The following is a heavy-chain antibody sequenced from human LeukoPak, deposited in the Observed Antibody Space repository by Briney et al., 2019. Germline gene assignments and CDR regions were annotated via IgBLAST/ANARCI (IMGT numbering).Heavy chain of an antibody. Sequence: GGSLRLSCAASGFTFSYYGMHWVRQAPGKGLEWVGFVRFDGNEKYYADSVKGRFTISRDTSRNTLYLQMNSLRAEDAAVYYCAKDLMRDRWFGESWGQGTLVTVSS. CDR2: VRFDGNEK. CDR3: AKDLMRDRWFGES. D-gene: IGHD3-10*01. CDR1: GFTFSYYG. V-gene: IGHV3-30*02. J-gene: IGHJ1*01.